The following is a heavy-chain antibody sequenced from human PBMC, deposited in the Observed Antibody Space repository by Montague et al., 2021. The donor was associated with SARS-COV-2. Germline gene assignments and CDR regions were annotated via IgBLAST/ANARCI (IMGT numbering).Heavy chain of an antibody. Sequence: SETLSLTCAVYGGSFNDYYWTWVRQPPGKGLEWIGEITHSGGIKYNPSLQNRVSISVDTSKNQLSLKLTSVTAADTGVYYCARGQVTVFGVLIMLPAAGAIDVWGQGTTVTVSS. J-gene: IGHJ3*01. D-gene: IGHD3-3*01. CDR2: ITHSGGI. CDR3: ARGQVTVFGVLIMLPAAGAIDV. V-gene: IGHV4-34*01. CDR1: GGSFNDYY.